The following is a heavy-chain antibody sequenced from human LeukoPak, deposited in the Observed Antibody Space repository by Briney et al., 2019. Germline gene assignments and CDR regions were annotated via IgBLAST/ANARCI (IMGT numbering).Heavy chain of an antibody. CDR2: INHSGST. J-gene: IGHJ4*02. V-gene: IGHV4-34*01. CDR3: ARGSPGPIAY. CDR1: GGSFSGYY. D-gene: IGHD3-10*01. Sequence: SETLSLTCAVYGGSFSGYYWSWIRQPPGKGLEWIGEINHSGSTNYNPSLKSRVTISVDTSKNQFSLKLSSVTAADTAVYYCARGSPGPIAYWGQGTLVTVSS.